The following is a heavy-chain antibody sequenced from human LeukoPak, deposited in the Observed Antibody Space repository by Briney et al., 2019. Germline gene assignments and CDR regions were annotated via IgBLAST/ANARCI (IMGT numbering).Heavy chain of an antibody. J-gene: IGHJ6*02. CDR2: MYYTGST. Sequence: PSETLSLTCTVSDGSISDYHWSWIRQPPGKGLEWIGYMYYTGSTNYNPSLKSRVSISVDTPKRQFSLKLRSVTAADTAVYYCARHLYCGGDCYSGRNHYYGLDVWGQGTTVTVSS. D-gene: IGHD2-21*02. V-gene: IGHV4-59*08. CDR3: ARHLYCGGDCYSGRNHYYGLDV. CDR1: DGSISDYH.